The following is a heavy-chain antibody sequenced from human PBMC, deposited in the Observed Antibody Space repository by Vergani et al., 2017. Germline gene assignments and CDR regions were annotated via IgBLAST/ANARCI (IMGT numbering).Heavy chain of an antibody. CDR1: GFTFSSYD. V-gene: IGHV3-13*01. D-gene: IGHD4-23*01. CDR2: IGTAGDT. J-gene: IGHJ4*02. CDR3: ARAVSTTVGDPPGY. Sequence: VQLVESGGGLVKPGGSVRLSCAASGFTFSSYDMHWVRQATGKGLEWVSAIGTAGDTYYPGSVKGRFTISRENAKNSLYLQMNSLRAGDTAIYYCARAVSTTVGDPPGYWGQGTLVTVSS.